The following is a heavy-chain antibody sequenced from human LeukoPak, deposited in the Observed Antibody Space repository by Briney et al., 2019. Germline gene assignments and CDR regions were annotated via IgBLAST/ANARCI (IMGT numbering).Heavy chain of an antibody. CDR3: ARVGYSCSSTSCTTKDNWFDP. CDR2: INSDSGDT. V-gene: IGHV1-2*02. J-gene: IGHJ5*02. Sequence: ASVKVSCKASGYTFTGYYMHWVRQVPGQGLEWMGWINSDSGDTNYAQKFQGRVTMTRDTSISTAYMELSRLRSDDTAVYYCARVGYSCSSTSCTTKDNWFDPWGQGTLVTVSS. CDR1: GYTFTGYY. D-gene: IGHD2-2*01.